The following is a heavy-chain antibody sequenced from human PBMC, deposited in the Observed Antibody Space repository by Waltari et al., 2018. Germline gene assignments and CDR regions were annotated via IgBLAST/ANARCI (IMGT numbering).Heavy chain of an antibody. CDR2: ISWDGGST. Sequence: EVQLVESGGVVVQPGGSLRLSCAASGFTFDDYAMHWVRPAPGKGLEWVSLISWDGGSTYYADSVKGRFTISRDNSKNSLYLQMNSLRAEDTALYYCAKEIYGSGSYYNDGMDYWGQGTLVTVSS. CDR1: GFTFDDYA. CDR3: AKEIYGSGSYYNDGMDY. D-gene: IGHD3-10*01. J-gene: IGHJ4*02. V-gene: IGHV3-43D*04.